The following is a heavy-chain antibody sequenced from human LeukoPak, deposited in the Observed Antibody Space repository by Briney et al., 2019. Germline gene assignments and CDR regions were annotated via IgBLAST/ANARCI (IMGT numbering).Heavy chain of an antibody. V-gene: IGHV4-31*03. Sequence: KSSETLSLTCIVSGGSISSSGYYWSWIRQHPGKGLEWIGYIYHSGNSYYNPSLKSRVTISVDTSKNQFSLKLSSVTAADTAVYYCARVFRGYDSLPGDYWGQGTLVTVSS. CDR2: IYHSGNS. CDR3: ARVFRGYDSLPGDY. D-gene: IGHD5-12*01. J-gene: IGHJ4*02. CDR1: GGSISSSGYY.